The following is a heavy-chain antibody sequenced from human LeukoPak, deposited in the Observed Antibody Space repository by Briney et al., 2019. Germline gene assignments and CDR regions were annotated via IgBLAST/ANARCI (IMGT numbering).Heavy chain of an antibody. V-gene: IGHV3-30*18. CDR2: ISYDGSNK. Sequence: GRSLRLSCAASGFTFSSYGMHWVRQAPGKGLEWVAVISYDGSNKYYADSVKGRFTISRDNSKNTLYLQMSSLRAEDTAVYYCAKDRVLWFGEGIDYWGQGTLVTVSS. CDR1: GFTFSSYG. J-gene: IGHJ4*02. CDR3: AKDRVLWFGEGIDY. D-gene: IGHD3-10*01.